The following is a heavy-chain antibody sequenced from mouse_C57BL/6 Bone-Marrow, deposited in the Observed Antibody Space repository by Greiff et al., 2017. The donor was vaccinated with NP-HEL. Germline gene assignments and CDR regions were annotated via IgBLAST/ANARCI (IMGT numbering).Heavy chain of an antibody. V-gene: IGHV3-6*01. D-gene: IGHD2-4*01. CDR3: ARGVYDYDECYAMDY. CDR2: ISYDGSN. Sequence: EVHLVESGPGLVKPSQSLSLTCSVTGYSITSGYYWNWIRQFPGNKLEWMGYISYDGSNNYNPSLKNRISITRDTSKNQFFLKLNSVTTEDTATYYCARGVYDYDECYAMDYWGQGTSVTVSS. J-gene: IGHJ4*01. CDR1: GYSITSGYY.